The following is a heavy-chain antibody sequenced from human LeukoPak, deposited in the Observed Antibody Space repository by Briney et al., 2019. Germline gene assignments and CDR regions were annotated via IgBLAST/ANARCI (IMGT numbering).Heavy chain of an antibody. CDR3: ARGGCSGGSCYEIWGYYYYYMDV. CDR1: GGSISSYY. CDR2: IYYSGST. D-gene: IGHD2-15*01. J-gene: IGHJ6*03. V-gene: IGHV4-59*01. Sequence: PSETLSLTCTVSGGSISSYYWSWIRQPPGKGLEWIGYIYYSGSTNYNPSLKSRVTISVDTSKNQFSLKLSSVTAADTAVYYCARGGCSGGSCYEIWGYYYYYMDVWGKGTTVTVSS.